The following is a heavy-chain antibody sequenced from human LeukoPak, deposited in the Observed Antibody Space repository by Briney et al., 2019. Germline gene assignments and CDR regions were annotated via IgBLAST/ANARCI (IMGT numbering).Heavy chain of an antibody. J-gene: IGHJ4*02. CDR1: GFTFSSYG. Sequence: GGSLRLSCAASGFTFSSYGMHWVRQAPGKGLEGVAFIRYDGSNKYYADSVKGRFTISRDNSKNTLYLQMNSLRAEDTAVYYRAKDYDSSGYLNYFDYWGQGTLVTVSS. V-gene: IGHV3-30*02. CDR2: IRYDGSNK. D-gene: IGHD3-22*01. CDR3: AKDYDSSGYLNYFDY.